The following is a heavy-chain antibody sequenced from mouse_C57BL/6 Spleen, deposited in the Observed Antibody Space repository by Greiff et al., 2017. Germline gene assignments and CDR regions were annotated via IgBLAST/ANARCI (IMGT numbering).Heavy chain of an antibody. D-gene: IGHD2-4*01. J-gene: IGHJ3*01. Sequence: VKLSCKASGYTFTSYGISWVKQRTGQGLEWIGEIYPRSGNTYYNEKFKGKATLTADKSSSTAYMELRSLTSEDSAVYFCAPIIYYDYDWFAYWGQGTLVTVSA. V-gene: IGHV1-81*01. CDR2: IYPRSGNT. CDR3: APIIYYDYDWFAY. CDR1: GYTFTSYG.